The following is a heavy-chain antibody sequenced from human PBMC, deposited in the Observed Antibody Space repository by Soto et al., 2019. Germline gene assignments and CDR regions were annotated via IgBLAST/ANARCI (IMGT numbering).Heavy chain of an antibody. CDR2: IYYSGTS. CDR3: ARDQCSGGSCYHTDN. D-gene: IGHD2-15*01. V-gene: IGHV4-31*03. CDR1: GGSISSGNHY. Sequence: QVQLQESGPGLVKPSQTLSLTCTVSGGSISSGNHYWSWIRQHPGKGLEWIGYIYYSGTSYYNPSLRSRITMSVDTSKNQFSLKLNSVTAADTAVYYCARDQCSGGSCYHTDNWGQGTLVTVSS. J-gene: IGHJ4*02.